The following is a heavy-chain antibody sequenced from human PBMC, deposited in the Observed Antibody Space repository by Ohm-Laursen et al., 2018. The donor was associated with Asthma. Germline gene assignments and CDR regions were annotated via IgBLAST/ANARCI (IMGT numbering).Heavy chain of an antibody. CDR1: GATFSSHV. V-gene: IGHV1-69*06. CDR2: ILPSFGTP. D-gene: IGHD6-13*01. J-gene: IGHJ4*02. CDR3: ARVAAAAGHCDH. Sequence: SVKVSCNASGATFSSHVFTWVRQVPGQGLEWMGGILPSFGTPNYAQKFQGRVTISADRSTSTAYLELTGLRYDDTAVYYCARVAAAAGHCDHWGQGTLVTVSS.